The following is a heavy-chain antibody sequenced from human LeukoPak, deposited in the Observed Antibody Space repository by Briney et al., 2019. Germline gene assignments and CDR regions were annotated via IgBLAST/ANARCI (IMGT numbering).Heavy chain of an antibody. D-gene: IGHD3-10*01. V-gene: IGHV3-21*01. CDR2: ISSSSSYI. J-gene: IGHJ5*02. Sequence: PGGSLRLSCAASGFTFSSYSMNWVRQAPGKGLEWVSSISSSSSYIYYADSVKGRFTISRDNAKNSLYLQMNSLRAEDTAVYYCARDRWITMVRGVPTPNWFDHWGQGTLVTVSS. CDR3: ARDRWITMVRGVPTPNWFDH. CDR1: GFTFSSYS.